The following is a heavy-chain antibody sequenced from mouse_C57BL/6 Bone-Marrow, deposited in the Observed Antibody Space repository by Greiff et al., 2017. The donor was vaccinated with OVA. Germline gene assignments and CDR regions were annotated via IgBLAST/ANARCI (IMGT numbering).Heavy chain of an antibody. D-gene: IGHD1-1*01. CDR2: IDPSDSYT. J-gene: IGHJ1*03. CDR3: ARSAVVANPDWYFDV. Sequence: QVQLQQPGAELVKPGASVKLSCKASGYTFTSYWMQWVKQRPGQGLEWIGEIDPSDSYTNYNQKFKGKATLTVDTSSSTAYMQLSSLTSEDSAVYYCARSAVVANPDWYFDVWGTGTTVTVSS. CDR1: GYTFTSYW. V-gene: IGHV1-50*01.